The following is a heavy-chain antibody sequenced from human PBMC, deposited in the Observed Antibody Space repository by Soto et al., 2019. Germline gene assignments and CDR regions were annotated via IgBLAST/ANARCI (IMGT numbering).Heavy chain of an antibody. Sequence: GGSLRLSCAASGFTFSSYGMHWVRQAPGKGLEWVAVIWYDGSNKYYADSVKGRFTISRDNSKNTLYLQMNSLRAEDTAVYYCARGIAAAGTEVYGMDVWGQGTTVTVSS. V-gene: IGHV3-33*01. D-gene: IGHD6-13*01. CDR3: ARGIAAAGTEVYGMDV. J-gene: IGHJ6*02. CDR1: GFTFSSYG. CDR2: IWYDGSNK.